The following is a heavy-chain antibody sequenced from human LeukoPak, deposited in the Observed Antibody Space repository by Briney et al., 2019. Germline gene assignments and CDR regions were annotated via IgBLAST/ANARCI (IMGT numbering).Heavy chain of an antibody. CDR3: ARQLRVVPAADWFDP. CDR2: IYYSGST. V-gene: IGHV4-59*01. CDR1: GGSISSYY. Sequence: SETLSLTCTVSGGSISSYYWSSIRQPPGKGLECIGYIYYSGSTNYNPSLKSRVTISVDTSKNQFSLKLSSVTAADTAVYYCARQLRVVPAADWFDPWGQGTLVTVSS. D-gene: IGHD2-2*01. J-gene: IGHJ5*02.